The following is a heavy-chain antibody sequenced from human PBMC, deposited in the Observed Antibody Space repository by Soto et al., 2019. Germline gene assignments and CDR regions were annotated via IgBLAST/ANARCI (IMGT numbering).Heavy chain of an antibody. CDR3: ARELRGVIEGYYYYGLDV. CDR1: GGSISSGGYY. J-gene: IGHJ6*02. V-gene: IGHV4-31*03. CDR2: IYYSGST. Sequence: SETLSLTCTVSGGSISSGGYYWSWIRQHPGKGLEWIGYIYYSGSTYYNPSLKSRVTISVDTSKNQFSLKLGSVTAADTAVYYCARELRGVIEGYYYYGLDVWGQGTTVTVSS. D-gene: IGHD3-10*01.